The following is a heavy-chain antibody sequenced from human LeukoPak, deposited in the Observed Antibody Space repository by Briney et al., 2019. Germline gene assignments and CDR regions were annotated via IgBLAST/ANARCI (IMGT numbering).Heavy chain of an antibody. J-gene: IGHJ6*02. V-gene: IGHV7-4-1*02. D-gene: IGHD2-8*01. CDR1: GYTFTSYA. Sequence: ASVKVSCKASGYTFTSYAMNWVRQAPGQGLEWMGWINTNTGNPTYAQGFTGRFVFSLDTSVSTAYLQISSLKAEDTAVYYCAGGSVLMVYALVSCMDVWGQGTTVTVSS. CDR3: AGGSVLMVYALVSCMDV. CDR2: INTNTGNP.